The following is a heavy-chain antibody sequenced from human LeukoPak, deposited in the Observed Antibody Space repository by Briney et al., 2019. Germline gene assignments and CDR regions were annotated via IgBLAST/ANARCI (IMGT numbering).Heavy chain of an antibody. J-gene: IGHJ3*02. CDR2: IYYSGST. V-gene: IGHV4-59*01. D-gene: IGHD3-3*01. CDR1: GGSISSYY. Sequence: SETLSLTCTVSGGSISSYYWSWIRQPPGKGLEWIGYIYYSGSTNYNPSLKSRVTISVDTSKNQFSLKLSSVTAADTAVYYCARRAFAVGAFDIWGQGTMVTVSS. CDR3: ARRAFAVGAFDI.